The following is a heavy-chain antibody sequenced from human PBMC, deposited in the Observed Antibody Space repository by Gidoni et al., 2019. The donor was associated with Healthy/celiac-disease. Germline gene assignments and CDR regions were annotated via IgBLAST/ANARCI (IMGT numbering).Heavy chain of an antibody. CDR3: ASVKPPYSSSSPIDY. CDR2: INPNSGGT. J-gene: IGHJ4*02. V-gene: IGHV1-2*02. Sequence: QVQLVQSGAEVKKPGASVQVSCTASGYTFTGYYMHWVRQAPGQGLEWMGWINPNSGGTNYAQKFQGRVTMTRDTSISTAYMELSRLRSDDTAVYYCASVKPPYSSSSPIDYWGQGTLVTVSS. CDR1: GYTFTGYY. D-gene: IGHD6-6*01.